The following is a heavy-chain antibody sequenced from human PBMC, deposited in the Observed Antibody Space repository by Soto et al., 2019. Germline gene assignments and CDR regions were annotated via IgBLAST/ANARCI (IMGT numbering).Heavy chain of an antibody. J-gene: IGHJ6*02. Sequence: EVQLLESGGDLVQPGGSLRVSCVASGFTFRNYAMSWVRQAPGKGLEWVSVIRGSADRTYYADSVMGRFIISRDNSKNTLSLQMHSLRAEDTAVYYCAKTRGSGAPYSCDMDVWGQGTTVTVS. CDR1: GFTFRNYA. CDR2: IRGSADRT. V-gene: IGHV3-23*01. CDR3: AKTRGSGAPYSCDMDV. D-gene: IGHD3-10*01.